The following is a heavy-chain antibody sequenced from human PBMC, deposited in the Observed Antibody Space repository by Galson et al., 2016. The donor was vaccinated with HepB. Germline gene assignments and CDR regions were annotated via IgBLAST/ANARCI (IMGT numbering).Heavy chain of an antibody. Sequence: SVKVSCKASGYTFTGYYMHWVRQAPGQGLEWMGWINPSSGGTNYAQKFQGWVTMTRDTSISTAYMELSRLRSDDTAFSYCARYRNPIRSGGYYYAMDVWGQGTTVTVSS. J-gene: IGHJ6*02. CDR3: ARYRNPIRSGGYYYAMDV. V-gene: IGHV1-2*04. CDR1: GYTFTGYY. D-gene: IGHD6-25*01. CDR2: INPSSGGT.